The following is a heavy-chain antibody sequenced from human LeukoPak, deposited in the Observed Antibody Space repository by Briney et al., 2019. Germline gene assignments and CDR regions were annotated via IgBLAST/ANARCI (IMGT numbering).Heavy chain of an antibody. CDR3: ARDTGRGVALYGMDV. J-gene: IGHJ6*04. D-gene: IGHD3-10*01. V-gene: IGHV3-33*01. CDR1: GFTFSSYG. CDR2: IWYDGSNK. Sequence: GGSLRLSGAASGFTFSSYGMHWVRQAPGKGLEWVAVIWYDGSNKYYADSVKGRFTISRDNSKNTLYLQMNSLRAEDTAVYYCARDTGRGVALYGMDVWGKGTTVTVSS.